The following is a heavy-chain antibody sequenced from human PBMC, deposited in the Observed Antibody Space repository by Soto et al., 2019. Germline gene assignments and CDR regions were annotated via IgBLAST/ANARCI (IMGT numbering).Heavy chain of an antibody. V-gene: IGHV1-18*04. J-gene: IGHJ6*02. D-gene: IGHD5-12*01. CDR2: ISAYNGNT. CDR1: GYTFTSYG. Sequence: ASVKVSCKASGYTFTSYGISCVRQAPGQGLEWMGWISAYNGNTNYAQKLQGRVTMTTDTSTSTAYMELRSLRSDDTAMYYCARHSRRWLQLGKPYYYYGMDVWGQGTTVTVSS. CDR3: ARHSRRWLQLGKPYYYYGMDV.